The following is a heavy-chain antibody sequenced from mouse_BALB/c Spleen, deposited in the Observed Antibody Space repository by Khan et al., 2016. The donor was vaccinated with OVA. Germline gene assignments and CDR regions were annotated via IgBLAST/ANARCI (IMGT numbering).Heavy chain of an antibody. Sequence: EVELVESGPDLVKPGASVKMSCKASGYTFTNYVMNWVKQKPGQGLEWIGYINPYNDGIRYNEKFKGKATLTSDKSSSTAYMELSSLTSEDSAVYYCVREASNCDFSLAYWGQGTLVTVSA. V-gene: IGHV1S136*01. D-gene: IGHD4-1*01. CDR1: GYTFTNYV. CDR2: INPYNDGI. CDR3: VREASNCDFSLAY. J-gene: IGHJ3*01.